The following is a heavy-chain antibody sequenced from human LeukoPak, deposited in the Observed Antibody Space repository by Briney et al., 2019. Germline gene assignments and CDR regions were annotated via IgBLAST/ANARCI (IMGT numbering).Heavy chain of an antibody. V-gene: IGHV1-2*02. J-gene: IGHJ4*02. D-gene: IGHD2-2*01. CDR2: INPNSGGT. Sequence: ASVKVSCKASGYTFTGYYMHWVRQAPGQGLEWMGWINPNSGGTNYAQKFQGRVTMTRDTSISTAYMELSRLRSDDTAVYYCARAESSTYDFGDYWGQGTLVTVSS. CDR1: GYTFTGYY. CDR3: ARAESSTYDFGDY.